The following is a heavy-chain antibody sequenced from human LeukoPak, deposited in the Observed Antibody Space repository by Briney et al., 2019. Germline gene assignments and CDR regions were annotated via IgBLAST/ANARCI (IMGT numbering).Heavy chain of an antibody. Sequence: PSETLSLTCTVSGGSIINYYWSWIRQPPGKGLEWIGYVYYSGSTNYSPSLKSRVTMSVDTSKNQFSLKLSSVTAADTAVYYCARQFGSGSLIDYWGQGTLVTVSS. J-gene: IGHJ4*02. D-gene: IGHD3-10*01. CDR2: VYYSGST. CDR3: ARQFGSGSLIDY. V-gene: IGHV4-59*08. CDR1: GGSIINYY.